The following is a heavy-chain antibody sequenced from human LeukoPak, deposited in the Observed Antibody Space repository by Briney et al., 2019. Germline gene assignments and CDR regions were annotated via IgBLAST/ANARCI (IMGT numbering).Heavy chain of an antibody. V-gene: IGHV1-8*01. CDR2: MNPNSGNT. CDR3: ARGRRSSGWYFIDY. Sequence: GASVKVSCKASGYTFTSYDINWVRQATGQGLEWMGWMNPNSGNTGYAQKFQGRVTMTRNTSISTAYMELSSLRSEDTAVYYCARGRRSSGWYFIDYWGQGTLVTVSS. J-gene: IGHJ4*02. D-gene: IGHD6-19*01. CDR1: GYTFTSYD.